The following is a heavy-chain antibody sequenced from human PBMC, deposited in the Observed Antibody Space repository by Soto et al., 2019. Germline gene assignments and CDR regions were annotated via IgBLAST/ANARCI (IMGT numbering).Heavy chain of an antibody. D-gene: IGHD3-22*01. V-gene: IGHV4-39*01. CDR1: CGSISSSSYY. CDR2: IYYSGST. J-gene: IGHJ4*02. CDR3: ARQYYDSRGYSIDY. Sequence: SETLSLTCTVSCGSISSSSYYWGWIRQPPGKGLEWIGSIYYSGSTYYNPSLKSRVTISVDTSKSQFSLKLSSVTAADTAVYSCARQYYDSRGYSIDYWGQGTLVTVSS.